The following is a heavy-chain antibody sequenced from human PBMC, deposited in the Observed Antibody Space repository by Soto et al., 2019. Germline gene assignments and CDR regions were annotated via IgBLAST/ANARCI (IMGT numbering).Heavy chain of an antibody. CDR1: GFTFSSYW. J-gene: IGHJ3*02. CDR2: INSDGSST. V-gene: IGHV3-74*01. CDR3: ARLAVAYDAFDI. D-gene: IGHD6-19*01. Sequence: GGSLRLSCAASGFTFSSYWMHWVRQAPGKGLVWVSRINSDGSSTSYADSVKGRFTISRDNAKITLYLQMNSLRAEDTAVYYCARLAVAYDAFDIWGQGTMVTVSS.